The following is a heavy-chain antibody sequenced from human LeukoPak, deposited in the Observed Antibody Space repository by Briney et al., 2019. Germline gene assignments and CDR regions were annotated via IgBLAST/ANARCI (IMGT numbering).Heavy chain of an antibody. D-gene: IGHD6-19*01. V-gene: IGHV3-48*03. CDR3: ARDLSSGWYLSSASYYFDC. CDR1: GFTLSSYE. Sequence: GGSLRLSCASSGFTLSSYEMNWVRRAPGKGLEWVSYINSSGSTVKYADSVKGRFTISRDNAKNSLYLQMNSLRAEDTAVYYCARDLSSGWYLSSASYYFDCWGQGTLVSVSS. CDR2: INSSGSTV. J-gene: IGHJ4*02.